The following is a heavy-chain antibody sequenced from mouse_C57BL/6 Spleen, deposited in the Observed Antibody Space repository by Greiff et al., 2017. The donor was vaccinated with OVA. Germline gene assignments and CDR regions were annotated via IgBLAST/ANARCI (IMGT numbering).Heavy chain of an antibody. J-gene: IGHJ4*01. V-gene: IGHV1-76*01. Sequence: VQLQQSGAELVRPGASVKLSCKASGYTFTDYYINWVKQRPGQGLEWIARIYPGSGNTYYNEKFKGKATLTAEKSSSTAYMQLSSLTSEDSAVYFCARDRGAMDYWGQGTSVTVSS. CDR1: GYTFTDYY. CDR2: IYPGSGNT. CDR3: ARDRGAMDY.